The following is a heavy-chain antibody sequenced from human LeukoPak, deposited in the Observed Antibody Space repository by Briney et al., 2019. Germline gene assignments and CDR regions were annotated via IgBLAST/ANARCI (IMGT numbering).Heavy chain of an antibody. J-gene: IGHJ6*03. CDR3: AKISEDYYYTDV. Sequence: GGSLRLSCAASGFTFSSYGMHWVRQAPGKGLEWVAVISYDGSNKYYADSVKGRFTISRDNSKNTLYLQMNSLRAEDTAVYYCAKISEDYYYTDVWGKGTTVTVSS. V-gene: IGHV3-30*18. CDR1: GFTFSSYG. CDR2: ISYDGSNK.